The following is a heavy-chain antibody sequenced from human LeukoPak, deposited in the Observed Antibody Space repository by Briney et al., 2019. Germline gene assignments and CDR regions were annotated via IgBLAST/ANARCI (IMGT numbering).Heavy chain of an antibody. Sequence: SGGSLRLSSAASGFTFSSYEMNWVRPAPGKGLEWVSYISSSGGTIYYADSVKGRFTSSRDNAKNSLYLQMNSLRAEDTAVYYCARDRDFIFDYWGQGTLVTVSS. D-gene: IGHD3/OR15-3a*01. CDR3: ARDRDFIFDY. CDR2: ISSSGGTI. V-gene: IGHV3-48*03. CDR1: GFTFSSYE. J-gene: IGHJ4*02.